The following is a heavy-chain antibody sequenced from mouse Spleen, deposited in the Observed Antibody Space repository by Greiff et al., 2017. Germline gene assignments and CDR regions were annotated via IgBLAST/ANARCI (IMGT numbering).Heavy chain of an antibody. Sequence: VQLQQSGAELVKPGASVKLSCKASGYTFTSYWMQWVKQRPGQGLEWIGDIDPSDSYTNYNQKFKGKATLTVDTSSSTAYMQLSSLTSEDSAVYYCAMGFLLAMDYWGQGTSVTVSS. CDR2: IDPSDSYT. J-gene: IGHJ4*01. CDR3: AMGFLLAMDY. V-gene: IGHV1-50*01. CDR1: GYTFTSYW.